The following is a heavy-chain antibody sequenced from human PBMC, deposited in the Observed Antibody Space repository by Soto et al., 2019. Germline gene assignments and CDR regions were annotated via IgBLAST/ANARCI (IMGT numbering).Heavy chain of an antibody. CDR2: ISGSGGRT. CDR1: GFTFRSFA. CDR3: AKGSTSCYDCTDYFHYGMDV. Sequence: GGSLRLSCAASGFTFRSFAMTWVRQAPGKGLEWVSAISGSGGRTYYADSVKGRFTISRDNSKNTLYLQMNSLRAEDTGVYYCAKGSTSCYDCTDYFHYGMDVWGQGTTVTVSS. J-gene: IGHJ6*02. V-gene: IGHV3-23*01. D-gene: IGHD2-2*01.